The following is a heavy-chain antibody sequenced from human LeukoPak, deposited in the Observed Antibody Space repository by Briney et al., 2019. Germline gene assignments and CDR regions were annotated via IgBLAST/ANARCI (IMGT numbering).Heavy chain of an antibody. CDR3: ATRERYCSSTSCYEWFDP. J-gene: IGHJ5*02. Sequence: GGSLRLSCAASGFTFSSYAMSWVRQAPGKGLGWVSAISDSGSSTYYADSVKGRFTIFRDNSKNTLYLQMNSLRAEDTAVYYCATRERYCSSTSCYEWFDPWGQGTLVTVSS. D-gene: IGHD2-2*01. CDR1: GFTFSSYA. V-gene: IGHV3-23*01. CDR2: ISDSGSST.